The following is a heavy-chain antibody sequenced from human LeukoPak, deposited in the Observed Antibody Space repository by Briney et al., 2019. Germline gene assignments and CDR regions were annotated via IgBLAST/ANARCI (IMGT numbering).Heavy chain of an antibody. CDR3: ARVGSNNYYDSSGYYLGAFDI. CDR2: IYYSGST. J-gene: IGHJ3*02. Sequence: SETLSLTCTVSGGSISSSSYYWGWIRQPPGKGLEWIGSIYYSGSTYYNPSLKSRVTISVDTSKNQFSLKLSSVTAADTAVYYCARVGSNNYYDSSGYYLGAFDIWGQGTMVTVSS. D-gene: IGHD3-22*01. CDR1: GGSISSSSYY. V-gene: IGHV4-39*07.